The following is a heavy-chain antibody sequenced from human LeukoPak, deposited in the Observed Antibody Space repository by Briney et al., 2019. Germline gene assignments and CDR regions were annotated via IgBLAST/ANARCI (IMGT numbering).Heavy chain of an antibody. CDR2: IYTSGTT. D-gene: IGHD6-13*01. J-gene: IGHJ4*02. V-gene: IGHV4-4*07. CDR3: ASLPLSSSSWHLDY. Sequence: PSETLSLTCTVSGGSISSYYWSWIRQPAGKGLEWIGRIYTSGTTNYNPSLKSRVTLSIDTSKNQFSLKLSSVTAADTAVYYCASLPLSSSSWHLDYWGQGTLVIVSS. CDR1: GGSISSYY.